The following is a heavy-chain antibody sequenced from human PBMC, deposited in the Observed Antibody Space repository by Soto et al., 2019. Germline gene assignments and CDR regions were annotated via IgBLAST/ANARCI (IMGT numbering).Heavy chain of an antibody. J-gene: IGHJ5*02. V-gene: IGHV1-3*01. CDR3: VRRHVSATGIDWFDP. Sequence: ASVKVSYKASGYTFTSYGIHWVRQAPGQRLEWMGWINAANGDTKYSPKFQGRVTITRDTSASTAYMELSSLRSEDTAVYYCVRRHVSATGIDWFDPWGQGTLVTVSS. CDR2: INAANGDT. D-gene: IGHD6-13*01. CDR1: GYTFTSYG.